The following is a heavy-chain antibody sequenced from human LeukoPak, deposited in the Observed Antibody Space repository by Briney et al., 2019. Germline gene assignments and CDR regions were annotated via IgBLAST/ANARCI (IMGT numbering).Heavy chain of an antibody. V-gene: IGHV3-33*06. J-gene: IGHJ4*02. CDR2: IWYDGSNK. CDR3: AKTEDSSGYYNYFDY. Sequence: GGSLRLSCAASGFTFSSYGMHWVSQAPGKGLEWVAVIWYDGSNKYYADSVKGRFTISRDNSKNTLYLQMNSLRAEDTAVYYCAKTEDSSGYYNYFDYWGQGTLVTVSS. D-gene: IGHD3-22*01. CDR1: GFTFSSYG.